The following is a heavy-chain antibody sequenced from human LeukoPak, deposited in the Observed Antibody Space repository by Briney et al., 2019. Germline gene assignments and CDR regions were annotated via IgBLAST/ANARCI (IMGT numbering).Heavy chain of an antibody. CDR3: ARFTYCSGGSCLSFDY. J-gene: IGHJ4*02. Sequence: SETLSLTCTVSGGSISSNNYYWGWIRQAPGEELEWIGSFYYSGSTYYNPSLQSRVTISVDTSKNQFSLKLSSVTAADTAVFYCARFTYCSGGSCLSFDYWGQGTLVTVSS. CDR1: GGSISSNNYY. D-gene: IGHD2-15*01. V-gene: IGHV4-39*01. CDR2: FYYSGST.